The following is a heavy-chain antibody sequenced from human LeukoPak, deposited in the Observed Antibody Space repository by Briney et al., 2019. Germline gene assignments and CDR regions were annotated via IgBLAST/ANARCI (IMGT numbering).Heavy chain of an antibody. J-gene: IGHJ5*02. CDR1: GGSISSSSYY. Sequence: SETLSLTCTVSGGSISSSSYYWGWIRQPPGKGLEWIGSIYYSGSTYYNPSLKGRVTISVDTSKNQFSLKLSSVTAADTAVYYCASLLWFGELSPVNWFDPWGQGTLVTVSS. CDR2: IYYSGST. D-gene: IGHD3-10*01. V-gene: IGHV4-39*01. CDR3: ASLLWFGELSPVNWFDP.